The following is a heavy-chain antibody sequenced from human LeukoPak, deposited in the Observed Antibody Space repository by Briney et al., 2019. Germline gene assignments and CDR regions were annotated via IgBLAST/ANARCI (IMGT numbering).Heavy chain of an antibody. V-gene: IGHV3-64*01. D-gene: IGHD2-2*01. Sequence: PGGSLRLSCAASGFTFSSYAMHWVRQAPGKGLEYVSAISSNGGSTYYANFVKGRFTISRDNSKNTLYLQMGSLRAEDMAVYYCARGYCSSTSCYIGGYWGQGTLVTVSS. CDR3: ARGYCSSTSCYIGGY. CDR2: ISSNGGST. CDR1: GFTFSSYA. J-gene: IGHJ4*02.